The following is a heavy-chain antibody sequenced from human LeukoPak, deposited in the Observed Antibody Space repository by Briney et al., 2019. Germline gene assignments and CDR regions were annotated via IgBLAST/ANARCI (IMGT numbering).Heavy chain of an antibody. D-gene: IGHD3-16*01. CDR2: ISSSSSFI. J-gene: IGHJ3*01. CDR3: ARLGSAFDF. CDR1: GFTFSTYT. Sequence: PGGSLRLSCAASGFTFSTYTMNWVRQAPGKGLEWVSYISSSSSFIYYADSVKGRFTISRDTANNSLYLQMNSLRDEDTAVYYCARLGSAFDFWGHGTMVTVSS. V-gene: IGHV3-48*02.